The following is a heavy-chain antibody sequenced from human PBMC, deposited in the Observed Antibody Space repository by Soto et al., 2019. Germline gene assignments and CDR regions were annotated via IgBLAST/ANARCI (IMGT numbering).Heavy chain of an antibody. Sequence: SETLSLTCTVSGGSVSSGNYYWSWIRQPPGKGLEWIGYIYYSGSTNYNPSLKSRVTISVDTSKNQFSLKLSSVTAADTAVYYCARRYGASFDYWGQGALVTVSS. D-gene: IGHD4-17*01. J-gene: IGHJ4*02. CDR3: ARRYGASFDY. CDR2: IYYSGST. CDR1: GGSVSSGNYY. V-gene: IGHV4-61*01.